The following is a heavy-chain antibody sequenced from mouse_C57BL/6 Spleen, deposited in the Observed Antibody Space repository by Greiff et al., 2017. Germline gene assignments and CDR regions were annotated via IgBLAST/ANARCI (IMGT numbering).Heavy chain of an antibody. CDR3: ARGNWYFDD. J-gene: IGHJ2*01. V-gene: IGHV5-17*01. CDR1: GFTFSDYG. CDR2: ISSGSSTI. Sequence: EVQLQESGGGLVKPGGSLKLSCAASGFTFSDYGMHWVRQAPGKGLEWVAYISSGSSTISYADKVKGPVTFSRDNAKNTLFLQVTRLRSEDTAMDYCARGNWYFDDWGQGTTLTVSS. D-gene: IGHD4-1*01.